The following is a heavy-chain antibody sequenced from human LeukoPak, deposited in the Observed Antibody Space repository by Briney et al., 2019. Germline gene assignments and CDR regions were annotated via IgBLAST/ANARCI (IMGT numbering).Heavy chain of an antibody. CDR1: GFTVSSNY. CDR2: IYSGGST. V-gene: IGHV3-53*04. CDR3: ARDQGRSGYDYYYYYGMDV. Sequence: GGSLRLSCAASGFTVSSNYMSWVRQAPGKGLEWVSVIYSGGSTYYADSVKGRFTISRHNSKNTLYLQMNSLRAEDTAVCYCARDQGRSGYDYYYYYGMDVWGQGTTVTDSS. J-gene: IGHJ6*02. D-gene: IGHD5-12*01.